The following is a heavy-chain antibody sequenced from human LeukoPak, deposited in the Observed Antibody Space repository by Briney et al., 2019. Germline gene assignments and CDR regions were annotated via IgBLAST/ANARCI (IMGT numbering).Heavy chain of an antibody. Sequence: GASVTVSFKASVYTFTTYYMHWVRQAPGQGLEWVGIINPRGGSTTYAQKFQGRVTMTRDTSTSTVYMELSSLKSDDTAVYYCARDPVYYDSSGTHYFDYWGQGTLVTVSS. CDR3: ARDPVYYDSSGTHYFDY. D-gene: IGHD3-22*01. CDR2: INPRGGST. J-gene: IGHJ4*02. CDR1: VYTFTTYY. V-gene: IGHV1-46*01.